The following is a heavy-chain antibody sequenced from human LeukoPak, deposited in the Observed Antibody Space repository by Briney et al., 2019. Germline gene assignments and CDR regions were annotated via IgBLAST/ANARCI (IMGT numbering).Heavy chain of an antibody. Sequence: WASVKVSCKASGYTFTSYDINWVRQATGQGLEWMGGIIPIFGTANYAQKFQGRVTITADESTSTAYMELSSLRSEDTAVYYCARGIVATTYYFDYWGQGTLVTVSS. CDR2: IIPIFGTA. CDR1: GYTFTSYD. D-gene: IGHD5-12*01. J-gene: IGHJ4*02. CDR3: ARGIVATTYYFDY. V-gene: IGHV1-69*13.